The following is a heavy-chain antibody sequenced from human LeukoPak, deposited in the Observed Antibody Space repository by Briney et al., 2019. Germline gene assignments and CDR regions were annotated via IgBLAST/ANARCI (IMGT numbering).Heavy chain of an antibody. D-gene: IGHD7-27*01. CDR2: INHSGST. J-gene: IGHJ4*02. Sequence: SETLSLTCAVYGGSFSGYYWSWIRQPPGKGLEWIGEINHSGSTNYNPSLKSRVTISVDTSENQFSLKLSSVTAADTAVYYCARVGTDYWGQGTLVTVSS. V-gene: IGHV4-34*01. CDR1: GGSFSGYY. CDR3: ARVGTDY.